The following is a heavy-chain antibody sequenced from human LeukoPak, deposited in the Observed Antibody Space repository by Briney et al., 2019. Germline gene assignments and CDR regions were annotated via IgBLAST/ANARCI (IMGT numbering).Heavy chain of an antibody. CDR1: GYTFTGYY. V-gene: IGHV1-2*04. CDR3: ARDLAVAGTGEDYYGMDV. D-gene: IGHD6-19*01. Sequence: ASVKVSCKASGYTFTGYYMHWVRQAPGQGLEWMGWINPNSGGTNYAQKFQGWVTMTRDTSISTAYMELSRLRSDDTAVYYCARDLAVAGTGEDYYGMDVWGQGTTVTVSS. CDR2: INPNSGGT. J-gene: IGHJ6*02.